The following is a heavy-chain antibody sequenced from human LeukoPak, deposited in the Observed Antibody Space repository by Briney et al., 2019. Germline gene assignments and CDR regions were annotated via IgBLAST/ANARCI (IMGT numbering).Heavy chain of an antibody. Sequence: APVKVSCKASGYTFTEYAMHWVRLAPGHGLEWMGWINADSGNTESSQRLQGRLSITWDTSATTAYMELSSLTSEDTAVYYCARGGPNRSGWTLDYWGPGTLVTVSS. J-gene: IGHJ4*02. D-gene: IGHD6-19*01. CDR1: GYTFTEYA. V-gene: IGHV1-3*01. CDR3: ARGGPNRSGWTLDY. CDR2: INADSGNT.